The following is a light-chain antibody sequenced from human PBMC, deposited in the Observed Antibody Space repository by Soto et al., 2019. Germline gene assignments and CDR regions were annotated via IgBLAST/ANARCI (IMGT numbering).Light chain of an antibody. CDR1: QSVISNY. Sequence: EIVLTQSPGTLSLSPGERATLSCRASQSVISNYLAWYQQKPGQAPRLLIYGASNRATGITDRFSGSGSGTDFTLTISRLEPEDFAVYYCQQYGSSPPITFGQGTRLEIK. CDR2: GAS. J-gene: IGKJ5*01. CDR3: QQYGSSPPIT. V-gene: IGKV3-20*01.